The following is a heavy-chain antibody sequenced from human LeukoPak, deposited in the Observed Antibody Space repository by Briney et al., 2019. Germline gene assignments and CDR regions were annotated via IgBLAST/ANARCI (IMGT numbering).Heavy chain of an antibody. CDR3: ARAGGTSWADY. Sequence: GGSLRLSCAASGFTFSSYEMNWVRQAPGKGLEGVSYISSSGSTIYYADSVKGRFTISRDNAKNSLYLQMNSLRVEDTAIYYCARAGGTSWADYWGQGTLVTVPS. CDR1: GFTFSSYE. CDR2: ISSSGSTI. J-gene: IGHJ4*02. V-gene: IGHV3-48*03. D-gene: IGHD6-13*01.